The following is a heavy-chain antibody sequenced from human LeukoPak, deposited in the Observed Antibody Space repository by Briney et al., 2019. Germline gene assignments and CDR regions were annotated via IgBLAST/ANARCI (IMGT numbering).Heavy chain of an antibody. CDR2: ISAILGRA. V-gene: IGHV1-69*04. CDR3: ARAHYSGYAPMGFDP. Sequence: GASVKVSCKASGGTFSSYAISWVRQAPGQGLEWMGRISAILGRANYAQKFQGRVTITADKSTSTAYMELSSLRSEDTAVYYCARAHYSGYAPMGFDPWGQGTLVTV. CDR1: GGTFSSYA. D-gene: IGHD5-12*01. J-gene: IGHJ5*02.